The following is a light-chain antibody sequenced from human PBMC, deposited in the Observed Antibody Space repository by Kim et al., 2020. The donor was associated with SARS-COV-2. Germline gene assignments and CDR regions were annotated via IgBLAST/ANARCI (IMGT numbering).Light chain of an antibody. CDR2: GAS. J-gene: IGKJ5*01. CDR1: QSFSSGY. Sequence: EIVLTQSPGTLSLSPGERATLSCRASQSFSSGYLAWYQQKPGQAPRIVIYGASSRAAGIPDRFSGSRSGTDFTLTISGLEPADFAVYYCQQYVKTPITFGQGTRLEIK. CDR3: QQYVKTPIT. V-gene: IGKV3-20*01.